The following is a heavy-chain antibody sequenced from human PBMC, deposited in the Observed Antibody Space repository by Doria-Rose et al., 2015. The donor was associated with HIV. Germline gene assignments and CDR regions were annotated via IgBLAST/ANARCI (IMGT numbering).Heavy chain of an antibody. CDR3: ATGDTLDY. V-gene: IGHV3-21*01. Sequence: VQLLESGGGLVRPGGSLRLSCATSGFTFSSHRINWVRQAPGKGPEWVSSISSTSDYRNYADSVRGRFTISRDSARNSLYLQMDSLRAEYSAIYYCATGDTLDYWGQGTLDTVSS. CDR1: GFTFSSHR. D-gene: IGHD1-26*01. J-gene: IGHJ4*02. CDR2: ISSTSDYR.